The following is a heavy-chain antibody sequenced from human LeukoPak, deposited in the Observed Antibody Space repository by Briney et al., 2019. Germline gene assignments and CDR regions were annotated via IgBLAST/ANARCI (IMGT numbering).Heavy chain of an antibody. CDR2: INHSGST. J-gene: IGHJ3*02. V-gene: IGHV4-34*01. CDR3: ARQILEWLPDAFDI. CDR1: GRSLNGSC. Sequence: PSETLSLTCAVFGRSLNGSCLTWIRQLPGKGLEWTGEINHSGSTNYSPSLKSRVTISVDPSKNQFSLKLSSVTAADTAVYYCARQILEWLPDAFDIWGQGTMVTVSS. D-gene: IGHD3-3*01.